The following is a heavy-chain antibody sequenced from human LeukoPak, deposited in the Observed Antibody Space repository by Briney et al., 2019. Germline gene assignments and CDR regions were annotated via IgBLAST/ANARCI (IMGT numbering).Heavy chain of an antibody. CDR2: ISSGGTYE. Sequence: PGGSLRLSCAASGFTFSNYAMHWVRQAPGKGLEWVSLISSGGTYEYYADSVKGRFTISRDNSKNTLYLQMNSLRAEDTAVYYCAKSTYDYVWGSHRAWFDYWGQGTLVTVSS. CDR3: AKSTYDYVWGSHRAWFDY. J-gene: IGHJ4*02. D-gene: IGHD3-16*01. CDR1: GFTFSNYA. V-gene: IGHV3-30*07.